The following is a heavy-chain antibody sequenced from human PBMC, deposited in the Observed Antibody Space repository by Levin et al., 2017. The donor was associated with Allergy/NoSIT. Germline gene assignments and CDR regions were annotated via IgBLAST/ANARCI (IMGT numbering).Heavy chain of an antibody. CDR3: ASQTGGLCSRGSCYSGDDGFDF. CDR1: GYTFRNYW. D-gene: IGHD2-15*01. V-gene: IGHV5-51*01. CDR2: IYPGDSDT. J-gene: IGHJ3*01. Sequence: KVGESLKISCQGVGYTFRNYWIGWVRQKPGKGLEWVGTIYPGDSDTRYSPSFLGHVSISVDKSISTAYLHWSSLKASDTATYYCASQTGGLCSRGSCYSGDDGFDFWGLGTVVTVSS.